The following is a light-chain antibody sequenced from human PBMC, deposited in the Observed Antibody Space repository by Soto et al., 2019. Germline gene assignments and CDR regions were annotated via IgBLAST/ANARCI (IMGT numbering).Light chain of an antibody. CDR3: QQCNNWPPEIT. J-gene: IGKJ5*01. Sequence: VLTQSPVTLSLSPGEGATLSCRASQSISSSYLSWYQQKPGQAPRLVIYGASTRATGIPARFSGSGRGSGTDFTLTISSLHPEDFAVYYCQQCNNWPPEITFGQGTRLEIK. CDR2: GAS. V-gene: IGKV3D-7*01. CDR1: QSISSSY.